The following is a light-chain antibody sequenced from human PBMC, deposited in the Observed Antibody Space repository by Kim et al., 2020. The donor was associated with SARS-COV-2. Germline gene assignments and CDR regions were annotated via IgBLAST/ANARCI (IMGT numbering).Light chain of an antibody. Sequence: SYELTQPPSVSVAPGKTARITCGGNNIGSKSVHWYQQKPGQAPVLVIYYDSDRPSGIPERFSGSNSGNTATLTISRVEVGDEADYYCQVWGSSSDHPVFG. CDR2: YDS. V-gene: IGLV3-21*04. CDR1: NIGSKS. J-gene: IGLJ3*02. CDR3: QVWGSSSDHPV.